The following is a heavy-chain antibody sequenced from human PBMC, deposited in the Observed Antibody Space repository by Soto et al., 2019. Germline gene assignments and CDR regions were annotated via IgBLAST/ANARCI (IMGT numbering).Heavy chain of an antibody. CDR3: ARRLGQGWFDL. Sequence: SLKISGKGSGYSFSDNWIVWVRHTPGKGLEWMGIIWPRDSDTRYSPSFQGQVTISADRSISTAYLQWSSLKASDSGMYYCARRLGQGWFDLWGQGTLVTVSS. D-gene: IGHD7-27*01. J-gene: IGHJ5*02. V-gene: IGHV5-51*01. CDR1: GYSFSDNW. CDR2: IWPRDSDT.